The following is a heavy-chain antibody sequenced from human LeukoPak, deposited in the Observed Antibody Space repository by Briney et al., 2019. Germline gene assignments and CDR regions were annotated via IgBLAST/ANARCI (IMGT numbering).Heavy chain of an antibody. D-gene: IGHD5-12*01. CDR3: ARAFIVATIHYYFDY. Sequence: ASVTVSCKASGYTFTGYYMHWVRQAPGQGLEWMGWINPNSGGTNYAQKFKGRVTMTRDTSISTAYMELSRLRSDDTAVYYCARAFIVATIHYYFDYWGQGTLVTVSS. J-gene: IGHJ4*02. V-gene: IGHV1-2*02. CDR2: INPNSGGT. CDR1: GYTFTGYY.